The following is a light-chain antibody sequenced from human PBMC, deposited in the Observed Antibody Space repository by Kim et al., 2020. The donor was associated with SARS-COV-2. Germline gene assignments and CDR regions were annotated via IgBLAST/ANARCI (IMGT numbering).Light chain of an antibody. Sequence: SRGERATLSCRASQSVSSNLAWYQQKLGQAPRLLIYGASTRATGIPARFTGSGSGTEFTLTISSLQSEDFAVYYCQQYNNWPPITFGQGTRLEIK. CDR2: GAS. V-gene: IGKV3-15*01. CDR3: QQYNNWPPIT. J-gene: IGKJ5*01. CDR1: QSVSSN.